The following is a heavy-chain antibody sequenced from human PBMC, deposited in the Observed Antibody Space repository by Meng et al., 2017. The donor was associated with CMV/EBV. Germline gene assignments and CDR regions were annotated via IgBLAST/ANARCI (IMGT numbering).Heavy chain of an antibody. J-gene: IGHJ5*02. CDR1: GFNSSTYW. D-gene: IGHD1-14*01. Sequence: GESLKISCAASGFNSSTYWMGWVRQAPGKRPEWVANINQDGRQKYHVGSLQGRFTISRDNPKNSLYLQMDRLTADDTAVYYCATLTTGVPWFDPWGQGTLVTVSS. CDR2: INQDGRQK. CDR3: ATLTTGVPWFDP. V-gene: IGHV3-7*01.